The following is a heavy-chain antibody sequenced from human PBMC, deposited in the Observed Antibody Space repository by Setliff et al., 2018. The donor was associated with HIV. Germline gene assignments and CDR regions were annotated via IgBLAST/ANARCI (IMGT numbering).Heavy chain of an antibody. Sequence: SVKVSCKASGGTFSSYGISWVRQAPGQGLEWMGGTIPIFGPTDYAQKFRGRVTIITDESTSTAFMQLSSLRSEDTAVYYCVREGVDSRSSTDYRYYMDVWGKGTTVTVSS. D-gene: IGHD3-22*01. J-gene: IGHJ6*03. CDR2: TIPIFGPT. CDR3: VREGVDSRSSTDYRYYMDV. V-gene: IGHV1-69*05. CDR1: GGTFSSYG.